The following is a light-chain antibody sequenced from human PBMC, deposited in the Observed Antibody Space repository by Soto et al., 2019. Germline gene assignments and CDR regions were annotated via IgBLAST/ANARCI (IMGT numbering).Light chain of an antibody. CDR3: QQSSSTPQT. J-gene: IGKJ4*01. CDR1: QSISSY. V-gene: IGKV1-39*01. Sequence: DIQMTQSPSSLSTSVGDRVTITCRASQSISSYLSWYQQKPGKAPKLLINVASTLQSGVPSRFSGSGSGTDFTLAISSLQPEDFATYYCQQSSSTPQTFGGGTRVEIK. CDR2: VAS.